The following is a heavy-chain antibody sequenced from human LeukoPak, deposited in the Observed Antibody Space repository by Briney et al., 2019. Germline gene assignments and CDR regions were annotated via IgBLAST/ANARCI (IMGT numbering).Heavy chain of an antibody. D-gene: IGHD3-22*01. CDR1: GFTFSHYG. CDR2: IWYDGSNK. J-gene: IGHJ4*02. CDR3: ARDRGHYHDSSGYYLTN. V-gene: IGHV3-33*01. Sequence: GGSLRLSCAASGFTFSHYGMHWVRQAPGKGLEWVSIIWYDGSNKYYADSVRGRFTISRDDSKNTLYLQMNSLRAEDTAVYYCARDRGHYHDSSGYYLTNWGQGTLVTVSS.